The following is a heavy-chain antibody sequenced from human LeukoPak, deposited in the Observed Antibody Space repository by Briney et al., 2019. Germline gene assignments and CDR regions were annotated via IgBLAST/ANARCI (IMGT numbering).Heavy chain of an antibody. D-gene: IGHD1-26*01. CDR2: ISGSGGST. CDR1: GFTFSSYD. Sequence: GGSLRLSCAASGFTFSSYDMSWVRQAPGKGLEWVSAISGSGGSTYYADSVKGRFTISRDNSKNTLYLQMNNLRAEDTAVYYCAKDTYSGSYYDYWGQGTLVTVSS. J-gene: IGHJ4*02. V-gene: IGHV3-23*01. CDR3: AKDTYSGSYYDY.